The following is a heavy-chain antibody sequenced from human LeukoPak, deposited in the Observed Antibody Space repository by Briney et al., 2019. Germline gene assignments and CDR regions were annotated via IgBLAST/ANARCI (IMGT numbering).Heavy chain of an antibody. CDR3: ASPGPDYDFWSGYYSHY. D-gene: IGHD3-3*01. Sequence: PGGSLRLSCVGSGFIFKLFAVGWVRQAPGKGLEWVSVISGTNDDTDYADSVRGHFTISRDNAKNSLYLQMNSLRAEDTAVYYCASPGPDYDFWSGYYSHYWGQGTLVTVSS. V-gene: IGHV3-21*01. CDR2: ISGTNDDT. J-gene: IGHJ4*02. CDR1: GFIFKLFA.